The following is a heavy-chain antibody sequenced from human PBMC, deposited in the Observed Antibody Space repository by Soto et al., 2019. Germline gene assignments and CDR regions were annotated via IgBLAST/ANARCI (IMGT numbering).Heavy chain of an antibody. CDR2: ISLSSSYT. Sequence: GWSMGLCCEACGLTVNSSTIHWVRKTTGMRPEWISSISLSSSYTYYADSVKGRFTISRDNSKNTLYLQMNSLRAEDTAVYYCARDIASSWYLPKYYYYGMDVWGQGTTVTVSS. CDR3: ARDIASSWYLPKYYYYGMDV. V-gene: IGHV3-21*01. D-gene: IGHD6-13*01. CDR1: GLTVNSST. J-gene: IGHJ6*02.